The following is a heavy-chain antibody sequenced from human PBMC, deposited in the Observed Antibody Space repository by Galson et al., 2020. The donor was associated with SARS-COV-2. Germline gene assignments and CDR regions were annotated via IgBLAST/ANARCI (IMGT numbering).Heavy chain of an antibody. CDR2: NHYTRHT. CDR3: ARHPSGIAAADILWRPQNQRGFHYYYMDV. D-gene: IGHD6-13*01. CDR1: GGSLSSATYY. Sequence: SVTLSLTCTVSGGSLSSATYYWVQIRQPPGHGLDSHGFNHYTRHTYHNPTLKSRISTSPQTYRNQFSLKLSSVTATDTAVYYCARHPSGIAAADILWRPQNQRGFHYYYMDVWGKGTTVTVSS. V-gene: IGHV4-39*01. J-gene: IGHJ6*03.